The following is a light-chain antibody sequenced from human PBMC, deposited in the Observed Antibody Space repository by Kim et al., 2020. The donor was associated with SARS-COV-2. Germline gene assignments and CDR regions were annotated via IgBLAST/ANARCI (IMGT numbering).Light chain of an antibody. J-gene: IGKJ1*01. CDR2: CAS. Sequence: PGEGATLSSRSSQSVSSDLAWYQQKPGQAPRLLIYCASTRATGIPARFSGSGSGTEFTLTISSMQSEDFAVYYCQQYNNWPPGWTFGQGTKVDIK. CDR3: QQYNNWPPGWT. V-gene: IGKV3-15*01. CDR1: QSVSSD.